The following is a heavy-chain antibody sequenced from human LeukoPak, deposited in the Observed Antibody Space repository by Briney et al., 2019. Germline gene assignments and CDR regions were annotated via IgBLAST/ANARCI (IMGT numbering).Heavy chain of an antibody. V-gene: IGHV1-2*02. Sequence: ASVTVSCKASGYTFNAYYMHWVRQAPGQGLEWMGWINPNSGGTNYAQKFLGRLTVTGDTSISTAYMELSRLGSDDTAVYYCARSRYDVLTGSPDYWGQGTLVTVSS. CDR2: INPNSGGT. CDR1: GYTFNAYY. J-gene: IGHJ4*02. D-gene: IGHD3-9*01. CDR3: ARSRYDVLTGSPDY.